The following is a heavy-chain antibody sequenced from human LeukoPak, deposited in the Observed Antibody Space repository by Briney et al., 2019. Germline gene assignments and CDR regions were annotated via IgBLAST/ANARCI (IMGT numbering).Heavy chain of an antibody. J-gene: IGHJ4*02. D-gene: IGHD2-21*02. V-gene: IGHV4-39*02. CDR3: ARSFYSGGDFYTPGY. CDR2: IYYRGST. CDR1: GYSTSSSYY. Sequence: PSETLSLTCTVSGYSTSSSYYWGCIRQPPGKGLEWIGSIYYRGSTYYNPSLKSRVTISVDTSKNHFSLKLSSVTAADTAVYYCARSFYSGGDFYTPGYWGQGTLGTVSS.